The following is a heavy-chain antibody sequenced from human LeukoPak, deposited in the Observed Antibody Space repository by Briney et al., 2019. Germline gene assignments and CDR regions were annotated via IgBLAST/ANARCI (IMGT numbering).Heavy chain of an antibody. CDR3: AREILAPGKTHEY. J-gene: IGHJ4*02. CDR2: ISSSSSYI. V-gene: IGHV3-21*01. CDR1: GFTFSSYS. Sequence: GGSLRLSCVASGFTFSSYSMNWVRQAPGKGLEWVSFISSSSSYIYYADSVKGRFTISRDNAKNSLYVEMNSLRVEDTAMYYCAREILAPGKTHEYWGQGTLVTVSS.